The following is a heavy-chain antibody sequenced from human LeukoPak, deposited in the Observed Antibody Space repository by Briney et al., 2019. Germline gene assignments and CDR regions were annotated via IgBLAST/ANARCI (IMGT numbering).Heavy chain of an antibody. J-gene: IGHJ4*02. V-gene: IGHV3-33*01. CDR1: GFTFSSYG. CDR3: ASTSGWYEPIDY. Sequence: GGSLRLSCAASGFTFSSYGMHWVRQAPGKGLEWVAVIWYDGSNKYYAGSVKGRFTISRDNSKNTLYLQMNSLRAEDTAVYYCASTSGWYEPIDYWGQGTLVTVSS. CDR2: IWYDGSNK. D-gene: IGHD6-19*01.